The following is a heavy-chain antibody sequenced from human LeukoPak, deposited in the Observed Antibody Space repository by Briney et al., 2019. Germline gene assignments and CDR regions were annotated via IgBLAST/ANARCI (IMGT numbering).Heavy chain of an antibody. J-gene: IGHJ3*02. Sequence: GASVKVSCKASGGTFSSYAISWVRQAPGQGLEWMGWISAYNGNTNYAQKLQGRVTMTTDTSTSTAYMELRSLRSDDTAVYYCARSKLVPDAFDIWGQGTMVTVSS. CDR3: ARSKLVPDAFDI. CDR2: ISAYNGNT. CDR1: GGTFSSYA. D-gene: IGHD1-1*01. V-gene: IGHV1-18*01.